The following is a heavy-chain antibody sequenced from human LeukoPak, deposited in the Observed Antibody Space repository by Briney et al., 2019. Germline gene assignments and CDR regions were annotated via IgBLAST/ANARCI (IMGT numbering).Heavy chain of an antibody. D-gene: IGHD5-12*01. CDR1: GFTFSSYA. V-gene: IGHV3-23*01. Sequence: QPGGSLRLSCAASGFTFSSYAMSWVRQAPGKGLEWVSVISGSGGDTCHADSVKGRFTISRDNSKNTLDLQMNSLRAEDTAVYYCAKDDAWVRYQDWGQGTLVTVSS. J-gene: IGHJ4*02. CDR2: ISGSGGDT. CDR3: AKDDAWVRYQD.